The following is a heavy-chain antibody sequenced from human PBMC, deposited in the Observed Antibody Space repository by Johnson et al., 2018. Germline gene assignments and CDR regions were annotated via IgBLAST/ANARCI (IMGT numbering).Heavy chain of an antibody. Sequence: VQLVQSGGGIVQPGRSLRLSCVASGFTFDDHAMHWVRQVPGQGLEWISYISWNGVRTNYADSVKGRFSIPRDNDKKSTFLQMTSLRPDDTALYYCVKDIAAAGQDAFDKWGRGTMVIVSS. CDR3: VKDIAAAGQDAFDK. V-gene: IGHV3-9*01. D-gene: IGHD6-13*01. CDR1: GFTFDDHA. CDR2: ISWNGVRT. J-gene: IGHJ3*02.